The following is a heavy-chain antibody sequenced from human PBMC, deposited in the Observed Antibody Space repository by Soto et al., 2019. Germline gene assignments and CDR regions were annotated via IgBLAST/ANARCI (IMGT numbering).Heavy chain of an antibody. D-gene: IGHD6-6*01. J-gene: IGHJ3*02. CDR3: TRDSIAAPIDAFGI. CDR2: IKSDGDST. V-gene: IGHV3-74*01. CDR1: GFTFSSYW. Sequence: PGGSLRLSCAASGFTFSSYWMHWVRQAPGKGLVWVSRIKSDGDSTNYADSVKGRFTISRDNAKNTLYLQMNSLRAEDTAVYYCTRDSIAAPIDAFGIWGQGTMVTVSS.